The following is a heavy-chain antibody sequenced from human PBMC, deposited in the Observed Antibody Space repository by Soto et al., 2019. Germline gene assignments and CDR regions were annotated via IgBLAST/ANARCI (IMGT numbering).Heavy chain of an antibody. CDR2: ISYDGSNK. CDR3: AKWEAAARDDY. CDR1: GFTFSSYG. D-gene: IGHD2-2*01. J-gene: IGHJ4*02. Sequence: GGSLRLSCAASGFTFSSYGMHWVRQAPGKGLEWVAVISYDGSNKYYADSVKGRFTISRDNSKNTLYLQMNSLRAEDTAVYYCAKWEAAARDDYWGQGTLVTVSS. V-gene: IGHV3-30*18.